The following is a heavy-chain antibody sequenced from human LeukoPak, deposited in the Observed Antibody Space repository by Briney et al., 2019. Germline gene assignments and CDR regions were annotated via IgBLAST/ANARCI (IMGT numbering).Heavy chain of an antibody. D-gene: IGHD3-3*01. CDR3: AKDLVFGVVIMATVTFDY. V-gene: IGHV3-30*02. CDR2: IRYDGSNK. J-gene: IGHJ4*02. Sequence: GWSLRLSCAASGFTFSSYGMHWVRQAPGKGLEWVAFIRYDGSNKYYADSVKGRFTISRDNSKNTLYLQMNSLRAEDTAVYYCAKDLVFGVVIMATVTFDYWGQGTLVTVSS. CDR1: GFTFSSYG.